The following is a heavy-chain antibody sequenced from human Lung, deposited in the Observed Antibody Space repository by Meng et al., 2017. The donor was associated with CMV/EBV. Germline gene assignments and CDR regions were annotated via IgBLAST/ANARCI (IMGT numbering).Heavy chain of an antibody. D-gene: IGHD3-10*01. CDR2: IPHRGSS. Sequence: QGQLRESGPALVKPSEPPSLTCAVSGDSITNHNWWAWVRQPPGKGLEWIGEIPHRGSSAYNPSLKSRVSMSIDKSKNQFSLKLTSVTAADTAVYHCLRRSGGSVWGQGTLVTVSS. CDR3: LRRSGGSV. V-gene: IGHV4-4*02. CDR1: GDSITNHNW. J-gene: IGHJ1*01.